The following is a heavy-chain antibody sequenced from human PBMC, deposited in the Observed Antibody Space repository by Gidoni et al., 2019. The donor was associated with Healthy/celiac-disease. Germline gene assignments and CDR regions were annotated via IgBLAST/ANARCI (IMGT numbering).Heavy chain of an antibody. CDR3: AKGYREDDYGDYDRWFDP. D-gene: IGHD4-17*01. CDR2: ISGSGGST. J-gene: IGHJ5*02. CDR1: VCTLSSYA. V-gene: IGHV3-23*01. Sequence: EVQLLESGGGLVQPGGSLRLSCAASVCTLSSYARSWVRRAPGKGLEWVSVISGSGGSTYYADSVKGRFTISRDNSKNTLYLQMNSLRAEDTAVYYCAKGYREDDYGDYDRWFDPWGQGTLVTVSS.